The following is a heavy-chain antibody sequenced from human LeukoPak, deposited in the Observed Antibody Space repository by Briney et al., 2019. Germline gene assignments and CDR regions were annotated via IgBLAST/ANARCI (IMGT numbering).Heavy chain of an antibody. Sequence: GGSLRLSCAASGFLFSSFGMSWVRQAPGKGLEWVSGISGSGDSTDYADSVKGRFTISRDNSKNTLYLQMSSLRAEDAALYYCATSKSGATTALDIWGQGTMVTVSS. D-gene: IGHD1-26*01. CDR1: GFLFSSFG. J-gene: IGHJ3*02. CDR2: ISGSGDST. V-gene: IGHV3-23*01. CDR3: ATSKSGATTALDI.